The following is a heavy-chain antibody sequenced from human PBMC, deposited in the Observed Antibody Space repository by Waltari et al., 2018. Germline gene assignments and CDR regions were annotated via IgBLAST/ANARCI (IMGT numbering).Heavy chain of an antibody. CDR3: ATYIGASVGTAAFDV. CDR2: ISYAGTT. CDR1: GGSTDTPNHY. D-gene: IGHD5-12*01. J-gene: IGHJ3*01. Sequence: QLQLQESGPGPVKPSETLSLTCSVPGGSTDTPNHYWSWIRQPPGQGLEWIGTISYAGTTYTNPSLRSRLTMSRDTSKNQLSLTLGSTTAADTAVYYCATYIGASVGTAAFDVWGQGTMVTVSS. V-gene: IGHV4-39*01.